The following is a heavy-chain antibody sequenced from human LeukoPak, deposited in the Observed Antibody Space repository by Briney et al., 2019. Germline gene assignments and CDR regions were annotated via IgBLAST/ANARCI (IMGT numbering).Heavy chain of an antibody. CDR3: VIGRTFDCGGDCYLFSF. V-gene: IGHV4-34*01. CDR1: GGSFSGYY. Sequence: SGTLCLTCAVSGGSFSGYYWSWIRQPPGQGLEWIGEIKHSGSTNYNPSPKSRVTISVDTSKNQFSLQLSSVTAADTTVCYCVIGRTFDCGGDCYLFSFWGQGTRVTVSS. D-gene: IGHD2-21*02. J-gene: IGHJ4*02. CDR2: IKHSGST.